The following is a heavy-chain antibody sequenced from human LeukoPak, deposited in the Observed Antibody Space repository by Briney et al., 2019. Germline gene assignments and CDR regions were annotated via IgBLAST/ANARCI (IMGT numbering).Heavy chain of an antibody. V-gene: IGHV4-59*01. Sequence: SETLSLTCTVSGGSISSYYWSWIRQPPGKGLEWIGYISYSGSTYYNPSLKSRVTISVDTSKNQFSLKLSSVTAADTAVYYCARGVYNYGGHNWFDPWGQGALATVSS. CDR3: ARGVYNYGGHNWFDP. D-gene: IGHD5-18*01. CDR2: ISYSGST. J-gene: IGHJ5*02. CDR1: GGSISSYY.